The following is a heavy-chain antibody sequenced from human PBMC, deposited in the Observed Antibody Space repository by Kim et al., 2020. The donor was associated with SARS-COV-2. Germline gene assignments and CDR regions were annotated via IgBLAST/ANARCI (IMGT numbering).Heavy chain of an antibody. CDR3: ARDECGGSCLYNWFDP. CDR2: IYYSGST. V-gene: IGHV4-31*03. Sequence: SETLSLTCTVSGGSISSGGYYWSWIRQHPGKGLEWIGYIYYSGSTYYNPSLKSRVTISVDTSKNQFSLKLSSVTAADTAVYYCARDECGGSCLYNWFDPWGQGTLVTVSS. J-gene: IGHJ5*02. CDR1: GGSISSGGYY. D-gene: IGHD2-15*01.